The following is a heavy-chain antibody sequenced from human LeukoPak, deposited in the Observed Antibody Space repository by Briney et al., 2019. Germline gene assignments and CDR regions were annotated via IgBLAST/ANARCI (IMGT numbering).Heavy chain of an antibody. CDR1: GYTFTGYY. CDR2: INPNSGGT. Sequence: ASVKVSCKASGYTFTGYYMHWVRQAPGQGLEWMGWINPNSGGTNYAQKFQGRVTMTRDTSTSTVYMELSSLRSEDTAVYYCARVGCSGGSCYSSRYYYYGMDVWGQGTTVTVSS. J-gene: IGHJ6*02. CDR3: ARVGCSGGSCYSSRYYYYGMDV. V-gene: IGHV1-2*02. D-gene: IGHD2-15*01.